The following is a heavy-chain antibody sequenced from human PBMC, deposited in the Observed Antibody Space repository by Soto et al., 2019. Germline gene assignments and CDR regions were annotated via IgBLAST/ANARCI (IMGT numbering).Heavy chain of an antibody. D-gene: IGHD3-9*01. J-gene: IGHJ3*02. CDR1: GFTFSSYG. Sequence: GGSLRLSCAASGFTFSSYGMHWVRQAPGKGLEWVAVIWYDGSNKYYADSVKGRFTISRDNSKNTLYLQMNSLRAEDTAVYYCARFRGAGRGYFDWLPGNDAFDIWGQGTMVTVSS. V-gene: IGHV3-33*01. CDR3: ARFRGAGRGYFDWLPGNDAFDI. CDR2: IWYDGSNK.